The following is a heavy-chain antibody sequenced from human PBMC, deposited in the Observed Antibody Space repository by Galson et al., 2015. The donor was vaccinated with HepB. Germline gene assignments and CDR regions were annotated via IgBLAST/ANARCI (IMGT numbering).Heavy chain of an antibody. CDR3: ARVRRYSSSWSKDAFDI. CDR2: ISAYNGNT. CDR1: GYTFTSYG. V-gene: IGHV1-18*04. Sequence: QSGAEVKKPGASVKVSCKASGYTFTSYGISWVRQAPGQGLEWMGWISAYNGNTNYAQKLQGRVTMTTDTSTSTAYMELRSLRSDDTAVYYCARVRRYSSSWSKDAFDIWGQGTMVTVSS. D-gene: IGHD6-13*01. J-gene: IGHJ3*02.